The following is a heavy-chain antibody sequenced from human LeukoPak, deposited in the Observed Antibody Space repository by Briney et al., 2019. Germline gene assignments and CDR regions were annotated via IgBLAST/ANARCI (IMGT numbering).Heavy chain of an antibody. CDR1: GFTFGDYA. CDR3: TRDIKLLWFGESMDV. D-gene: IGHD3-10*01. J-gene: IGHJ6*03. Sequence: GGSLRLSCTASGFTFGDYAMSWFRQAPGKGLEWVGFIRSKAYGGTTEYAASVKGRFTISRDDSKSIAYLQMNSLKTEDTAVYYCTRDIKLLWFGESMDVWGKGTTVTVSS. CDR2: IRSKAYGGTT. V-gene: IGHV3-49*03.